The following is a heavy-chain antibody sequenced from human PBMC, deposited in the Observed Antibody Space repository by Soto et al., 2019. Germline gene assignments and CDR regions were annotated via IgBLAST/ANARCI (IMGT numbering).Heavy chain of an antibody. CDR3: ARGSPPQVRRFDY. J-gene: IGHJ4*02. Sequence: EILSLTCTVSGGSISSSYWYWIRQPPGKGLELIGYIYYSGSTNYNPSLKSRVTISVDTSKNQFYLKLSSVTAADTAVYYCARGSPPQVRRFDYWGQGTLVTVSS. D-gene: IGHD3-10*01. CDR1: GGSISSSY. V-gene: IGHV4-59*12. CDR2: IYYSGST.